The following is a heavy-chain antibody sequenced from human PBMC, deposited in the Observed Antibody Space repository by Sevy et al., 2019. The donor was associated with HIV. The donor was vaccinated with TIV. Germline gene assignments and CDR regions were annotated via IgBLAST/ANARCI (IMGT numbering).Heavy chain of an antibody. J-gene: IGHJ6*02. V-gene: IGHV3-73*01. CDR3: TRQALKLIDYCYGMDV. Sequence: GGSLRLSCAASGFTFSGSAMHWVRQASGKGLEWVGRIRSKANSYATAYAASVKGRFTISRDDSKNTAYLQMNSLKTEDTAVYYCTRQALKLIDYCYGMDVWGQGTTVTVSS. CDR1: GFTFSGSA. CDR2: IRSKANSYAT.